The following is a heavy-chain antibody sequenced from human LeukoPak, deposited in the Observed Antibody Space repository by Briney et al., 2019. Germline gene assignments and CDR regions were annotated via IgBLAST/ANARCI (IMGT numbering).Heavy chain of an antibody. CDR3: ARRVTVRYYMDV. CDR2: INHSGSA. CDR1: SGSFSDYDY. V-gene: IGHV4-34*01. Sequence: SETLSLTCAVYSGSFSDYDYWSWIRQPPGKGLEWIGEINHSGSANYNPSLKSRVTLSADMSKNQFSLRLTSVTAADTAVYYCARRVTVRYYMDVWGKGTPVIVSS. J-gene: IGHJ6*03. D-gene: IGHD4-11*01.